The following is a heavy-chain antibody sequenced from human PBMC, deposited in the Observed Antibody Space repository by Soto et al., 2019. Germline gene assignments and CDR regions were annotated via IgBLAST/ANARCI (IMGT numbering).Heavy chain of an antibody. Sequence: XATLYLTGTVSGGSLGSYYWSWMRQPPGKGLEWIGYVFYTGRANYNASLKSRVSISLDTSNYQFSLKLSSVTAADTAVYYCARDGDGRMTTTPYYYNGMDVWGPGTTVIVSS. CDR1: GGSLGSYY. D-gene: IGHD4-4*01. CDR3: ARDGDGRMTTTPYYYNGMDV. V-gene: IGHV4-59*01. CDR2: VFYTGRA. J-gene: IGHJ6*02.